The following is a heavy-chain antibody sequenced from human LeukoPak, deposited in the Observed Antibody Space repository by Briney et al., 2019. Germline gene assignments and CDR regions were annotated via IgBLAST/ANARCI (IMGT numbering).Heavy chain of an antibody. CDR1: GGSISSYY. J-gene: IGHJ4*02. CDR3: ARLDFSIYLHDY. Sequence: SETLSLTCSVSGGSISSYYWSWIRQPPGKGLEWIGYIYYSGSTDYNPSLKSRVTISVDTSKNQLFLTLYSVTAPDTAVYYCARLDFSIYLHDYWGQGTLVTVYS. CDR2: IYYSGST. V-gene: IGHV4-59*01. D-gene: IGHD4-11*01.